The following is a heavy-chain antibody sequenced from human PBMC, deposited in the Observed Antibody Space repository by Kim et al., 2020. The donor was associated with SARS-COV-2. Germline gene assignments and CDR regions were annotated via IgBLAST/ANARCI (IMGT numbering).Heavy chain of an antibody. CDR2: INHSGST. Sequence: SETLSLTCAVYGGSFSGYYWSWIRQPPGKGLEWIGEINHSGSTNYNPSLKSRVTISVDTSKNQFSLKLSSVTAADTAVYYCARKARYSSSWNWYFDLWGRGTLVTVSS. CDR3: ARKARYSSSWNWYFDL. CDR1: GGSFSGYY. D-gene: IGHD6-13*01. V-gene: IGHV4-34*01. J-gene: IGHJ2*01.